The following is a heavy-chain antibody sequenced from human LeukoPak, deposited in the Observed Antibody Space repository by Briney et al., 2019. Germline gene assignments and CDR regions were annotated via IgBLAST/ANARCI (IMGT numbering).Heavy chain of an antibody. D-gene: IGHD2-2*02. CDR3: ARDSSYCSSTSCYNYFDY. CDR2: IKQDGSEK. CDR1: GFTFSGYW. J-gene: IGHJ4*02. V-gene: IGHV3-7*01. Sequence: GGSLRLSCAASGFTFSGYWMSWVRQAPGKGLEWVANIKQDGSEKYYVDSVKGRFTISRDNAKISLYLQMNSLRAEDTAVYYCARDSSYCSSTSCYNYFDYWGQRNLVTVSS.